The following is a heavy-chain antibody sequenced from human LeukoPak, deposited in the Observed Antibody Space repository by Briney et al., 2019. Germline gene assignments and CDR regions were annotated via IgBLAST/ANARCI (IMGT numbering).Heavy chain of an antibody. CDR3: ARQYSSGTNDAFDI. J-gene: IGHJ3*02. Sequence: SETLSLTCTVSGGSISSSSYYWSWIRQPTGKGLEWIGYIYYSGSTKYNPSLKSRVTISVDTSKNHFSLKLNSVTAADTAVYYCARQYSSGTNDAFDIWGQGTMVTVSS. D-gene: IGHD6-19*01. CDR1: GGSISSSSYY. V-gene: IGHV4-61*05. CDR2: IYYSGST.